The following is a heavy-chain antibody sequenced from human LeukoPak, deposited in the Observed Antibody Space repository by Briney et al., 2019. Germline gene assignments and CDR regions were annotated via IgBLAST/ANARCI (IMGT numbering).Heavy chain of an antibody. CDR1: GFTFRSYS. V-gene: IGHV3-21*01. CDR2: MSSSSSSI. CDR3: ARAVAYYYDSSGYYHDY. J-gene: IGHJ4*02. Sequence: PGGSLRLSCAASGFTFRSYSMNWVRQAPGKGLEWVSSMSSSSSSIYYADSVKGRFTISRDNAKNSLYLQMNSLRTEDTAVYYCARAVAYYYDSSGYYHDYWGQGTLVTVSS. D-gene: IGHD3-22*01.